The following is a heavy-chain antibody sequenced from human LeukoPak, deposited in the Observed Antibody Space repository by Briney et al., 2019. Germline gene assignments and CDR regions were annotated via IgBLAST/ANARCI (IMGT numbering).Heavy chain of an antibody. V-gene: IGHV3-7*01. J-gene: IGHJ4*02. CDR1: GFTISNYW. CDR2: INQDGSGK. Sequence: GGSLRFSCAASGFTISNYWMSWVRQAPGKGLEWVATINQDGSGKYYVDSVKGRFTISRDSAKNSLYLQMNSLTAEDTAVYYCARDLFDYWGQGTLVTVSS. CDR3: ARDLFDY.